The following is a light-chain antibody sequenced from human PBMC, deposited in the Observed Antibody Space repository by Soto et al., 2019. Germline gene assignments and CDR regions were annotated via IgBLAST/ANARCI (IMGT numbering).Light chain of an antibody. V-gene: IGLV2-14*01. CDR1: SSDVGGYNY. CDR2: DVN. CDR3: SSYTSSNTLVV. J-gene: IGLJ2*01. Sequence: QSALTQPASVSGSPGQAITISCTGTSSDVGGYNYVSWYQQHPGRAPKLMIYDVNTRPSGVSSRFSGSKSGNTASLTISGLQAEDEADYYCSSYTSSNTLVVFGRGTKVTVL.